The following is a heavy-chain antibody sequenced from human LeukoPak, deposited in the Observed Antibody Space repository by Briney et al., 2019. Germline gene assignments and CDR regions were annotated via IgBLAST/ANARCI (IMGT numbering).Heavy chain of an antibody. D-gene: IGHD3-22*01. CDR2: INHSGST. Sequence: SETLSLTCAVYGGSFSGYYWSWIRQPPGKGLEWIGEINHSGSTNYNPSLKSRVTISVDTSKNQFSLKLSSVTAADTAVYYCARVNAYYDSSGYQGYYFDYWGQGTLVTVSS. J-gene: IGHJ4*02. CDR1: GGSFSGYY. CDR3: ARVNAYYDSSGYQGYYFDY. V-gene: IGHV4-34*01.